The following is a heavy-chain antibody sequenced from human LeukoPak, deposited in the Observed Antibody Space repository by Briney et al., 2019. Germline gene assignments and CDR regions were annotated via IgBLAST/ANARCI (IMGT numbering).Heavy chain of an antibody. D-gene: IGHD1-26*01. CDR3: ARDQARQKSGSYYYYYGMDV. Sequence: ASVKVSCKASGYTFTSYGISWVRQAPGQGLEWMGWISAYNGNTNYAQKLQGRVTMTTDTSTSTAYMELRSLRSDDTAVYYCARDQARQKSGSYYYYYGMDVWGQGTTVTVSS. CDR1: GYTFTSYG. V-gene: IGHV1-18*01. J-gene: IGHJ6*02. CDR2: ISAYNGNT.